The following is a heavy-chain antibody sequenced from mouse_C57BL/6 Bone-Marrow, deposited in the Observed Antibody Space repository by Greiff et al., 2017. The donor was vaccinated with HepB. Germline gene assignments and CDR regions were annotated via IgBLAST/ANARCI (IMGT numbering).Heavy chain of an antibody. CDR3: ARHGRIWYFDV. CDR2: ISNGGGST. Sequence: VQLKESGGGLVQPGGSLKLSCAASGFTFSDYYMYWVRQTPEKRLEWVAYISNGGGSTYYPDTVKGRFTISRDNAKNTLYLQMSRLKSEDTAMYYCARHGRIWYFDVWGTGTTVTVSS. CDR1: GFTFSDYY. D-gene: IGHD1-1*02. V-gene: IGHV5-12*01. J-gene: IGHJ1*03.